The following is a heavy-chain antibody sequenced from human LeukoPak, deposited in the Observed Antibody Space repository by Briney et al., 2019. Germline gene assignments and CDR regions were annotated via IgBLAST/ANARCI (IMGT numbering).Heavy chain of an antibody. J-gene: IGHJ4*02. CDR3: ARSLGGGGELLGVDY. CDR1: GFTSSSYG. D-gene: IGHD1-26*01. V-gene: IGHV3-30*03. CDR2: ISYDGSKK. Sequence: GRSLRLSCAASGFTSSSYGMHWVRQAPDKGLEWVAVISYDGSKKYYVDSVKGRFTISRDNSKNTLYLQMNSLRAEDTAVYYWARSLGGGGELLGVDYWGQGTLVTVSS.